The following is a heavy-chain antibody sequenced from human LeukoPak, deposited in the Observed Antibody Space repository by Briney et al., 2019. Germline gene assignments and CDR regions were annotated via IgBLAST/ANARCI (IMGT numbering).Heavy chain of an antibody. CDR1: GFTFSSYA. D-gene: IGHD7-27*01. CDR2: ITTGDGNT. Sequence: GSLRLSCAASGFTFSSYAMSWVRQAPGKGLKWVSTITTGDGNTYYADSVKGRFTVSRDDSKNTLYLQMNSLRAEDTAVYYCAKDGGLWVSAHWGDSWGRGTLVTVSS. CDR3: AKDGGLWVSAHWGDS. V-gene: IGHV3-23*01. J-gene: IGHJ4*02.